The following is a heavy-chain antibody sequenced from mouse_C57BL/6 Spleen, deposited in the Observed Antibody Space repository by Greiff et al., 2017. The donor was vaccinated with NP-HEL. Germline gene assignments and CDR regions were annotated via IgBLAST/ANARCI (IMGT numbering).Heavy chain of an antibody. CDR1: GYAFSSSW. CDR2: LYPGDGDT. D-gene: IGHD1-1*01. J-gene: IGHJ2*01. CDR3: ARPNYYYGSSYDYFDY. Sequence: VQLQQSGPELVKPGASVKISCKASGYAFSSSWMNWVKQRPGKGLEWIGRLYPGDGDTNYNGKFKGKATLTADKSSSTAYMQLSSLTSEDSAVYFCARPNYYYGSSYDYFDYWGQGTTLTVSS. V-gene: IGHV1-82*01.